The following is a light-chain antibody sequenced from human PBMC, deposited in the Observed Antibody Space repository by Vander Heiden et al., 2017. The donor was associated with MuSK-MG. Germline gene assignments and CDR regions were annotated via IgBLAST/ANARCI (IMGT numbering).Light chain of an antibody. Sequence: QSVLTQPPSVSGAPGQRVTISCTGTNSNLGAGYDVHWTQQLPAQAPKLLMFQNADRTSGAPDRFSGSNSGTSASLAITGLQAEDEADYYCQSYDSSRSASVFGTGTKVTVL. CDR3: QSYDSSRSASV. CDR1: NSNLGAGYD. CDR2: QNA. J-gene: IGLJ1*01. V-gene: IGLV1-40*01.